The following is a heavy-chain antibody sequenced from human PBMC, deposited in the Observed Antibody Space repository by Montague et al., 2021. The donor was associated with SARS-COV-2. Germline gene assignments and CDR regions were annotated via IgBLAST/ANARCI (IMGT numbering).Heavy chain of an antibody. J-gene: IGHJ4*02. D-gene: IGHD5-24*01. CDR1: GGSISSNY. Sequence: SETLSLTCTVSGGSISSNYWSWIRQPPGKGLEWMGYIYYSGSTNYNPSLKSRVTLSVDTSKNQFSLKLSSVTAADTAVYYCARGCPRWLKYDPYFDYWGQGTLVTVSS. V-gene: IGHV4-59*01. CDR3: ARGCPRWLKYDPYFDY. CDR2: IYYSGST.